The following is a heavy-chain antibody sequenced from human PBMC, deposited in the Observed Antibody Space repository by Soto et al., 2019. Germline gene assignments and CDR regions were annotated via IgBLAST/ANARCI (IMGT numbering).Heavy chain of an antibody. V-gene: IGHV4-4*07. D-gene: IGHD4-17*01. CDR1: GGFSSSSY. CDR2: IYISGST. Sequence: QVQLQESGPGLVKPSETLSLICTVSGGFSSSSYWSWIRQPAGKGLEWIGHIYISGSTNYNPSLKSRVTVSVDTSKNQFSLKLSSVTAADTAVYYCARGAYGVRYGMDVWGQGTTVTVSS. J-gene: IGHJ6*02. CDR3: ARGAYGVRYGMDV.